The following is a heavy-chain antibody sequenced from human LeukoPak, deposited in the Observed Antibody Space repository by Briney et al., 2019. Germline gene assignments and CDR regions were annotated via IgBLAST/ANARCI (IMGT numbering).Heavy chain of an antibody. J-gene: IGHJ4*02. D-gene: IGHD1-26*01. Sequence: PSETLSLTCTVSGGSISSYYWSWIRQPAGKGLEWIGRIYTSGSTYYNPSLKSRVTISVDTSKNQFSLKLSSVTAADTAVYYCANEPNIPTRASGSYLAWWGQGTLVTVSS. V-gene: IGHV4-4*07. CDR1: GGSISSYY. CDR2: IYTSGST. CDR3: ANEPNIPTRASGSYLAW.